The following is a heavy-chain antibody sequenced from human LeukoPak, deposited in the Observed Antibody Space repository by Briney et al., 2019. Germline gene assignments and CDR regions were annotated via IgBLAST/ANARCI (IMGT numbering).Heavy chain of an antibody. CDR2: IYYSGST. Sequence: WIRQPPGKGLEWIGSIYYSGSTYYNPSLKSRVTISVDTSKNQFSLKLSSVTAADTAVYYCARHNYDSSGFLKYWGKGTLVTVSS. CDR3: ARHNYDSSGFLKY. V-gene: IGHV4-39*01. J-gene: IGHJ4*02. D-gene: IGHD3-22*01.